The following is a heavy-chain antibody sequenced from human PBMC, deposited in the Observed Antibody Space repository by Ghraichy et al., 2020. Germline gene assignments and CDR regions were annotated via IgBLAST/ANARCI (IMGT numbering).Heavy chain of an antibody. Sequence: SETLSLTCIVSGGSITSSSYFWGWIRQPPGEGLEWIGNIYNSGSTFYNPSLKSRATISVDTSKNQVSLKLSSVTAADTAVFYCVRISMYSSGWCPFDNWGQGTQVIVSS. J-gene: IGHJ4*02. V-gene: IGHV4-39*01. D-gene: IGHD6-19*01. CDR2: IYNSGST. CDR3: VRISMYSSGWCPFDN. CDR1: GGSITSSSYF.